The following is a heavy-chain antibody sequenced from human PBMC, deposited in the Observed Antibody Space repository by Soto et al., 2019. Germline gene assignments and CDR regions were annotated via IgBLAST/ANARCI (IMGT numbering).Heavy chain of an antibody. CDR3: AKTPHYDSSGYYSWFDP. CDR1: GYTFTTYG. V-gene: IGHV1-18*01. D-gene: IGHD3-22*01. CDR2: ISAYNGNT. Sequence: QVQLVQSGAEVKKPGASVKVSCRASGYTFTTYGISWVRQAPGQGLEWMGWISAYNGNTNYAQKLQGRVTTTTETSTSTSYMELRSLRSDDTAVYYCAKTPHYDSSGYYSWFDPWGQGTLVTVSS. J-gene: IGHJ5*02.